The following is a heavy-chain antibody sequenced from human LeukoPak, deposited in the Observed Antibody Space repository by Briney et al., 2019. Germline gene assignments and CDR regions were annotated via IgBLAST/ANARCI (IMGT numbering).Heavy chain of an antibody. Sequence: GGSLRLSCAASGFTFSTSAMNWVRQAPGKGLEWVSSISSSGSYLYYADSLKGRFTISRDNAKNSLFLQLNSLRAEDTAVYYCARDQGGSYSIDYWGQGTLVTVSS. CDR2: ISSSGSYL. CDR3: ARDQGGSYSIDY. J-gene: IGHJ4*02. V-gene: IGHV3-21*01. CDR1: GFTFSTSA. D-gene: IGHD1-26*01.